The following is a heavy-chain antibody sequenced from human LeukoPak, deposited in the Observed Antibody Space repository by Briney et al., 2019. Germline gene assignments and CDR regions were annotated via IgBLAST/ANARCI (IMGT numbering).Heavy chain of an antibody. Sequence: GGSLRLSCAASGFTFSSYGMSWVRQAPGKGLEWVSAISGSGGSTYYADSVKGRFTISRDNSKNTLYLQMNSLRAEDTAVYYCAKDGSFYGLDTYYYYYMDVWGKGTTVTISS. CDR3: AKDGSFYGLDTYYYYYMDV. V-gene: IGHV3-23*01. CDR2: ISGSGGST. J-gene: IGHJ6*03. CDR1: GFTFSSYG. D-gene: IGHD3/OR15-3a*01.